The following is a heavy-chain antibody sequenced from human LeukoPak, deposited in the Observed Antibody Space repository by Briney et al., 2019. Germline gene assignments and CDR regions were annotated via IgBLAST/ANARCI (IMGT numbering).Heavy chain of an antibody. Sequence: ASVKVSCKASGGTFMRHSISWVRQAPGQGLEWMGWISAYNGNTNYAQKLQGRVTMTTDTSTSTAYMELRSLRSDDTAVYYCARAYSANIVVVPAAMSYYYYYYMDVWGKGTTVTVSS. D-gene: IGHD2-2*01. CDR3: ARAYSANIVVVPAAMSYYYYYYMDV. V-gene: IGHV1-18*01. CDR2: ISAYNGNT. CDR1: GGTFMRHS. J-gene: IGHJ6*03.